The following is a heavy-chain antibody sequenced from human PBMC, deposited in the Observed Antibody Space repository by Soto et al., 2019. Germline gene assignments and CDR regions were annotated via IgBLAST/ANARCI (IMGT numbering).Heavy chain of an antibody. Sequence: QVQLQESGPGLVKPSQTLSLTCTVSGGSISSGGYYWSWIRQHPGKGLEWIGYIYYSGSTYYNPSLKSRVTISVDTSKNQFSLKLSAVTAADTAVYYCARARGYSGYDTQNFDYWGQGTLVTVSS. V-gene: IGHV4-31*03. CDR1: GGSISSGGYY. CDR3: ARARGYSGYDTQNFDY. CDR2: IYYSGST. D-gene: IGHD5-12*01. J-gene: IGHJ4*02.